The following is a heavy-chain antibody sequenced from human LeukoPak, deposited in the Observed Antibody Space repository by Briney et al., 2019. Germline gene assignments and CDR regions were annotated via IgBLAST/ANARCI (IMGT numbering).Heavy chain of an antibody. Sequence: GGSLRLSCAASGFTFSNYGMHWVRQAPGKGLEWVASIGPTSTYIYYADSVKGRFTISRDNAKDSLFLQMNSLRAEDTAVYYCAKAHPGFDYWGQGALVTVSS. CDR3: AKAHPGFDY. CDR1: GFTFSNYG. J-gene: IGHJ4*02. CDR2: IGPTSTYI. V-gene: IGHV3-21*01.